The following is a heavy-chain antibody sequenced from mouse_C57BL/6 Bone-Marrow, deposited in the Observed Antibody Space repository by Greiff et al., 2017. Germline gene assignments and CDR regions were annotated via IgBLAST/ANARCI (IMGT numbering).Heavy chain of an antibody. J-gene: IGHJ2*01. CDR3: AMRDDYGEEKTYYLDY. Sequence: QVQLQQPGAELVKPGASVKVSCKASGYTFTSYWMHWVKQRPGQGLEWIGRIHPSDSDTNYNQKFKGKATLTVDKSSSTAYMQLSSLTSEDSAVYYWAMRDDYGEEKTYYLDYWGQGATLTVSS. D-gene: IGHD2-4*01. V-gene: IGHV1-74*01. CDR2: IHPSDSDT. CDR1: GYTFTSYW.